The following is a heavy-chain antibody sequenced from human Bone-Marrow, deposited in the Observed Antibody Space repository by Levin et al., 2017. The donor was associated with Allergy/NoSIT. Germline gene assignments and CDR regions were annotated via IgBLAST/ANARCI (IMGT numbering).Heavy chain of an antibody. J-gene: IGHJ4*02. Sequence: GGSLRLSCAASGFTFSSYDMHWVRQATGKGLEWVSAIGTAGDTYYPGSVKGRFTISRENAKNSLYLQMNSLRAGDTAVYYCARGYYGSGSKGSDYGLDYWGQGTLVTVSS. CDR3: ARGYYGSGSKGSDYGLDY. V-gene: IGHV3-13*01. D-gene: IGHD3-10*01. CDR1: GFTFSSYD. CDR2: IGTAGDT.